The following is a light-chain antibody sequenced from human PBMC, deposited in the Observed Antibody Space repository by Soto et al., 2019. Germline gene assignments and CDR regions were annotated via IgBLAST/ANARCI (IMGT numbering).Light chain of an antibody. CDR1: RSLAYIDGNTY. CDR2: NVS. J-gene: IGKJ2*01. V-gene: IGKV2-30*01. Sequence: DVLMTQSPLSLPVTLGQPASISCWSSRSLAYIDGNTYLNWFQQRPGQSPRRLIYNVSNRDSGVPDRFRGSGSGTAFTLKISRVEAEDVAVYYCMQGTHWPPYTVGQGTKLEIK. CDR3: MQGTHWPPYT.